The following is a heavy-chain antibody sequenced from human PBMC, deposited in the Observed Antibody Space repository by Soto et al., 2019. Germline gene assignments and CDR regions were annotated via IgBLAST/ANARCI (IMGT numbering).Heavy chain of an antibody. Sequence: ASVKVSGKTSGYTFSAYYMPWVRQALGQGLEWMGWINPKSGGTLYAQKFQGRVTMTRDTSISTAYMEFSRLRSDDTAVYYCARGGTFAYDTSGYSVYWGQGTLVTVSS. J-gene: IGHJ4*02. CDR3: ARGGTFAYDTSGYSVY. CDR2: INPKSGGT. D-gene: IGHD3-22*01. CDR1: GYTFSAYY. V-gene: IGHV1-2*02.